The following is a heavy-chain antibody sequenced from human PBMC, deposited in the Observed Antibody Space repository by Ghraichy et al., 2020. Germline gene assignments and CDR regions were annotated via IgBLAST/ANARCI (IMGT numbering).Heavy chain of an antibody. CDR1: GFNFTIYG. D-gene: IGHD3-3*02. V-gene: IGHV3-30*03. CDR3: ATSISMMGVS. Sequence: GESLNISCVVSGFNFTIYGIHWARQAPGKGLEWVAVISHDGSNKYYADSVKGRFTISRDNSKNTLYLQMNNLTTEDTAVYYCATSISMMGVSWGQGTLVTVSS. CDR2: ISHDGSNK. J-gene: IGHJ5*02.